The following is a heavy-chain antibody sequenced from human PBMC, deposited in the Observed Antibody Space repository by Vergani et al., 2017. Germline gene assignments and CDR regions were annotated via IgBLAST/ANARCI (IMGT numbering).Heavy chain of an antibody. CDR1: GFSFGAYA. J-gene: IGHJ4*02. D-gene: IGHD5-18*01. Sequence: EVQLVESGGGLVPPGRSLRLSCAASGFSFGAYAMTWVRQAPGKGLEWVAFIRNKAYGGTTEYAASVKGRFTISRDDSKRLAYLQLSGLKTEDTAVYFCSRGRGYSFGYYDYWGQGTLVTVSS. CDR2: IRNKAYGGTT. CDR3: SRGRGYSFGYYDY. V-gene: IGHV3-49*04.